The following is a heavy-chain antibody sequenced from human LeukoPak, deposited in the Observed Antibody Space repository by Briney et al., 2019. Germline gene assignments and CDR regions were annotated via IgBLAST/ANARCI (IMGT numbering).Heavy chain of an antibody. V-gene: IGHV1-18*01. Sequence: ASMKVSCKASGYTFTNYGFTWVRQAPGHGLEWRGRVSPYNGDTDYAQKFGARVTMTTDTSTSTAYLEMRNLRSDDTAIYYCARLNIVVPSAAKDAFDIWGQGTMVTVSS. CDR2: VSPYNGDT. CDR1: GYTFTNYG. J-gene: IGHJ3*02. D-gene: IGHD2-15*01. CDR3: ARLNIVVPSAAKDAFDI.